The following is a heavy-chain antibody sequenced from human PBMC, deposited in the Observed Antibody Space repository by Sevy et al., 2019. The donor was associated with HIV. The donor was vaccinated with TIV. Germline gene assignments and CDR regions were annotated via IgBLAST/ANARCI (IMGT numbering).Heavy chain of an antibody. CDR3: TNRGVVIITGFDY. V-gene: IGHV3-21*01. J-gene: IGHJ4*02. D-gene: IGHD1-20*01. Sequence: GGSLRLSCAASGFTFSSYSMNWVRQAPGKGLEWVSSISSSSSYIYYADSVKGRFTISRDNAKNSLYLQMNSLRAEDTAVYYCTNRGVVIITGFDYWGQGTLVTVSS. CDR2: ISSSSSYI. CDR1: GFTFSSYS.